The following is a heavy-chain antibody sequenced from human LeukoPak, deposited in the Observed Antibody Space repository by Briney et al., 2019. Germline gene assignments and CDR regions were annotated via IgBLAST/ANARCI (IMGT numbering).Heavy chain of an antibody. J-gene: IGHJ4*02. CDR1: GFTFSSYA. D-gene: IGHD2-2*01. CDR2: ISYDGSNK. V-gene: IGHV3-30-3*01. CDR3: ATGGGGWDIVVVPGGVAY. Sequence: GRSLRLSCAASGFTFSSYAMHWVRQAPGKGLEWVAVISYDGSNKYYADSVKGRFTISRDNSKNTLYLQMNSLRAEDTAVYYCATGGGGWDIVVVPGGVAYWGQGTLVTVSS.